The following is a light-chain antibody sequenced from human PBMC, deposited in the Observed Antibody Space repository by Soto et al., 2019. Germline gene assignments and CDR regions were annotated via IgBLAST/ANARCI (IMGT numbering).Light chain of an antibody. CDR1: QSVNQK. CDR3: QQFNNWPHT. V-gene: IGKV3-15*01. J-gene: IGKJ5*01. Sequence: EIVLTQSPATLSVSPGERATLSCRASQSVNQKLGWYQQKPGQAPRLLIYVASYRATGIPARFSGSGSGTEYTPTISNLQAEDFAVYYCQQFNNWPHTFGQGTRLEIK. CDR2: VAS.